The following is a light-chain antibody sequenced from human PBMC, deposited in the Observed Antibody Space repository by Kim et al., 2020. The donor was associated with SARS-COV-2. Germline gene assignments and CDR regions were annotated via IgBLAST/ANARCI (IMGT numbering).Light chain of an antibody. CDR1: QSISRY. J-gene: IGKJ5*01. CDR3: QQSYINPIT. Sequence: AAAGDRVTITCRESQSISRYLNWYQQRPGKAPKLLIYAASSLQSGVPSRFSGSGSGTDFTLTISSLQLEDFASYYCQQSYINPITFGQGTRLEIK. CDR2: AAS. V-gene: IGKV1-39*01.